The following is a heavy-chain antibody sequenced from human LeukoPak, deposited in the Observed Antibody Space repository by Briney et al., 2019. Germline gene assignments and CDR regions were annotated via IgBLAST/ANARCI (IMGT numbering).Heavy chain of an antibody. CDR1: GGSISSSNYY. CDR2: IYFSGST. Sequence: SGTLSLTCTVSGGSISSSNYYWAWIRQPPGKGLEWIGSIYFSGSTYNKRSLKSRVTISVDTSNNQFSLRLSSVTAADTAVYYCARVPVAGRCYMDVWGKGNTVTVSS. D-gene: IGHD6-19*01. V-gene: IGHV4-39*07. CDR3: ARVPVAGRCYMDV. J-gene: IGHJ6*03.